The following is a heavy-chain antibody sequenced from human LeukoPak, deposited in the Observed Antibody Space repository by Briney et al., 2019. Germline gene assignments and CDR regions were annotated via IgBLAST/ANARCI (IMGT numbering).Heavy chain of an antibody. J-gene: IGHJ3*02. D-gene: IGHD3-10*01. CDR2: IGASGSST. V-gene: IGHV3-23*01. Sequence: PGGSLRLSCAASEFLFSSYAMNWVRQAPGKGLEWVSGIGASGSSTYYADSVKGRFTISGDNSKTTLYLQMNSLRAEDTAVYYCARGLSSVNDAFDIWGQGTMVTVSS. CDR3: ARGLSSVNDAFDI. CDR1: EFLFSSYA.